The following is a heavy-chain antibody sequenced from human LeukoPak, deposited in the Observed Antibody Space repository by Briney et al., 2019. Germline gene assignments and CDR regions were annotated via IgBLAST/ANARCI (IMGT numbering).Heavy chain of an antibody. CDR2: INPNSGGT. CDR1: RYTFTIYG. V-gene: IGHV1-2*02. CDR3: ARDLSRYFDWLSHGGGDY. J-gene: IGHJ4*02. D-gene: IGHD3-9*01. Sequence: SVTLSFTASRYTFTIYGISWVRQAPGQGLEWMGWINPNSGGTNYAQKFQGRVTITRDTSISTAYMELSRLRSDDTAVYYCARDLSRYFDWLSHGGGDYWGQGTLVTVSS.